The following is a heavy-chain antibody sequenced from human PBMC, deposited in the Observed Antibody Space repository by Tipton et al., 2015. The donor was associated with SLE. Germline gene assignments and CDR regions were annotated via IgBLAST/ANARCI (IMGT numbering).Heavy chain of an antibody. CDR1: GYTFTAFY. V-gene: IGHV1-2*06. CDR2: IDPNNGAT. J-gene: IGHJ4*01. CDR3: VSSSLHSGWSY. D-gene: IGHD6-19*01. Sequence: QSGAEVKKPGASVKVSCKASGYTFTAFYLHWVRQAPGQGLEWMGRIDPNNGATSYAQKFQGRVTMTRDTSITTAYMQLSGLQSDDTAVYFCVSSSLHSGWSYWGHGTLVTVSS.